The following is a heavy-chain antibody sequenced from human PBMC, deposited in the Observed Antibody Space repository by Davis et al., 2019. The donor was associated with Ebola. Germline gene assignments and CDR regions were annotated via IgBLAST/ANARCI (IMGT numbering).Heavy chain of an antibody. V-gene: IGHV3-7*01. CDR1: GFTFSHYW. CDR3: ARGVAPMRS. Sequence: GESLKISCAASGFTFSHYWMSWVRQAPGKGLEWVANIKQDGSEKYYVDSVKGRFTITRDNAKNSLYLQMNSLRAEDTAVYYCARGVAPMRSWGQGTLVTVSS. CDR2: IKQDGSEK. J-gene: IGHJ4*02.